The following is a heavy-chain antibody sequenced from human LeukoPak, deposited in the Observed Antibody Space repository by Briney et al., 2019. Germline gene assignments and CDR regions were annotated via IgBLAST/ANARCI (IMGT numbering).Heavy chain of an antibody. J-gene: IGHJ4*02. CDR3: AKDRCNDEVIDY. CDR1: GFTFSSYG. CDR2: IRYDGSNK. D-gene: IGHD1-1*01. Sequence: PGGSLRLSCAASGFTFSSYGMHWVRQAPGKGLEWVAFIRYDGSNKYYADSVKGRFTISRDNSKNALYLQMSSLRAEDTAVYYCAKDRCNDEVIDYWGQGTLVTVSS. V-gene: IGHV3-30*02.